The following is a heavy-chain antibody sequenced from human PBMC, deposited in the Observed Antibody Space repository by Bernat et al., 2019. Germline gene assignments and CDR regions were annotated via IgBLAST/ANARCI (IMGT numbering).Heavy chain of an antibody. CDR3: AKVRTRVVYYMDV. CDR1: GFTFSSYG. Sequence: QVQLVESGGGVVQPGRSLRLSCAASGFTFSSYGMHWVRQAPGKGLEWVAVIWYDGSNKYYADSVKGRFTISRDNSKNTLYLQMNSLRAEDTAVYYCAKVRTRVVYYMDVWGKGTTVTVSS. V-gene: IGHV3-33*06. D-gene: IGHD4-17*01. CDR2: IWYDGSNK. J-gene: IGHJ6*03.